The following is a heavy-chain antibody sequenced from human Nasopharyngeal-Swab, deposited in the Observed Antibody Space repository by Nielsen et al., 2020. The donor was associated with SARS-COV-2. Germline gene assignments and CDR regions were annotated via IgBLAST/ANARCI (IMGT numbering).Heavy chain of an antibody. Sequence: GESLKISCAASGFTFSSYEMNWVRQAPGKGLEWVSYISSSGSTIYYADSVKGRFTISRDNAKNSLYLQVNSLRAEDTAVYYCARDDSSPHVGAFDIWGQGTMVTVSS. D-gene: IGHD3-22*01. CDR1: GFTFSSYE. CDR2: ISSSGSTI. J-gene: IGHJ3*02. V-gene: IGHV3-48*03. CDR3: ARDDSSPHVGAFDI.